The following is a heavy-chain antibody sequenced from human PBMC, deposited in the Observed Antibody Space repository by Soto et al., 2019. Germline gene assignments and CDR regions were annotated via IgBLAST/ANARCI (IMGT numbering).Heavy chain of an antibody. CDR3: ARAPRGRSSSSDY. D-gene: IGHD6-6*01. J-gene: IGHJ4*02. CDR1: GFTFSSYS. CDR2: ISSSSSYI. Sequence: LRLSCAASGFTFSSYSMNWVRQAPGKGLEWVSSISSSSSYIYYADSVKGRFTISRDNAKNSLYLQMNSLRAEDTAVYYCARAPRGRSSSSDYWGQGTLVTVSS. V-gene: IGHV3-21*01.